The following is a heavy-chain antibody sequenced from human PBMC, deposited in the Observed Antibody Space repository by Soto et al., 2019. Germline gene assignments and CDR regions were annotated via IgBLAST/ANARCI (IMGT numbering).Heavy chain of an antibody. D-gene: IGHD6-25*01. J-gene: IGHJ5*02. Sequence: QVQLQESGRGLVKPSETLSLTCTVSGGSISSYYWSWIRQPPGKGLEWIGYIYYSGSTNYNPSLKSRVTISVDTSKNQFSLKLSSVTAADTAVYYCARPHGGSSGWDNWFDPWGQGTLVTVSS. CDR2: IYYSGST. CDR1: GGSISSYY. V-gene: IGHV4-59*01. CDR3: ARPHGGSSGWDNWFDP.